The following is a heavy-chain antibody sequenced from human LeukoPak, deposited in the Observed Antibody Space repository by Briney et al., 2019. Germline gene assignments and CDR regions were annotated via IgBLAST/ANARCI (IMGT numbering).Heavy chain of an antibody. D-gene: IGHD3-10*01. CDR2: IGSSSSTI. CDR3: ARDAAYYYGSGSYWVDY. Sequence: GGSLTLSCAASGFTFSSYSMNWVRQAPGRGLEWVSYIGSSSSTIYYADSVKGRFTISRDNAKNSLYLQMNSLRAEDTAVYYCARDAAYYYGSGSYWVDYWGQGTLVTVSS. J-gene: IGHJ4*02. CDR1: GFTFSSYS. V-gene: IGHV3-48*01.